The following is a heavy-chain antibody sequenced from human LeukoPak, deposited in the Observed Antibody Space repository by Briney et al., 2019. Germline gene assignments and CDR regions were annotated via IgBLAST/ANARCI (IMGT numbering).Heavy chain of an antibody. CDR2: ISSSSSTI. Sequence: GGSLRLSCAASGFTFSSYGMNWVRQAPGKGLEWVSYISSSSSTIYYADSVKGRFTISRDNAKNSLYLQMNSLRDEDTAVYYCARANCGGDCRFDYWGQGTLVTVSS. CDR3: ARANCGGDCRFDY. J-gene: IGHJ4*02. D-gene: IGHD2-21*02. V-gene: IGHV3-48*02. CDR1: GFTFSSYG.